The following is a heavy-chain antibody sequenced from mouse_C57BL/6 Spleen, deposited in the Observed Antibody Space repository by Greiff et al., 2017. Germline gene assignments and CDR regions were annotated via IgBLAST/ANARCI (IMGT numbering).Heavy chain of an antibody. CDR3: ASCSDYFDY. D-gene: IGHD3-2*02. J-gene: IGHJ2*01. CDR1: GFTFSSYA. Sequence: EVQGVESGGGLVKPGGSLKLSCAASGFTFSSYALSWVRQTPEKRLEWVATISDGGSYTCYPDNVKGRFTLSRDNAKNNLYLQMGHLKSEDTAMYYCASCSDYFDYWGQGTTLTVSS. V-gene: IGHV5-4*01. CDR2: ISDGGSYT.